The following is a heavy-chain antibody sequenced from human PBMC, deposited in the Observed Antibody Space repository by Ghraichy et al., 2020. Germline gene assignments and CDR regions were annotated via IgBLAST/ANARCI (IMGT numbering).Heavy chain of an antibody. V-gene: IGHV4-59*12. Sequence: GSLRLSCTVSGGSMNNYYWNWIRQPPGKGLEWIGHVSYSGSTYYNPSLKSRATVSIDTSKSYFSLKLTSVTAADTAVYYCARGHTYSGSKDYWGQGTLVTVSS. CDR2: VSYSGST. J-gene: IGHJ4*02. D-gene: IGHD5-12*01. CDR1: GGSMNNYY. CDR3: ARGHTYSGSKDY.